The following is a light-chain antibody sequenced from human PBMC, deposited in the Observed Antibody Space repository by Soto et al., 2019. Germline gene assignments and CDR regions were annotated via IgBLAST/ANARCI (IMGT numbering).Light chain of an antibody. CDR2: GAS. Sequence: EILLTQSPGTLSLSPGDRATLSCRASQSLSNSFLAWYQQKPGQTPRLLISGASIRATDIPDRFSGSGSGTDFTLTISRLEPEDFAVYFCQQYGRLPLSFDGGTKVEIK. V-gene: IGKV3-20*01. CDR3: QQYGRLPLS. J-gene: IGKJ4*01. CDR1: QSLSNSF.